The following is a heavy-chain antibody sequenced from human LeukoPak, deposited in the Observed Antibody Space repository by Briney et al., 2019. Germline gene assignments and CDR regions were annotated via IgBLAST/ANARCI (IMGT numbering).Heavy chain of an antibody. CDR3: ANTPSIATSYYMDV. D-gene: IGHD6-13*01. CDR2: IYYSGST. CDR1: GGSISSYY. J-gene: IGHJ6*03. Sequence: PSETLSLTCTVSGGSISSYYWSRIRQPPGKGLEWIGYIYYSGSTNYNPSLKSRVTISVDTSKNQFSLKLSSVTAADTAVYYCANTPSIATSYYMDVWGKGTTVTVSS. V-gene: IGHV4-59*01.